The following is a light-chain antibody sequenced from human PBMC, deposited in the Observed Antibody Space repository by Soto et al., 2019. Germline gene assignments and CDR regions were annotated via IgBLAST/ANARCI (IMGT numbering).Light chain of an antibody. J-gene: IGKJ1*01. CDR2: LGS. Sequence: EIVLTQSPLSLPVTPGEPATISCRSSQSLLQSSGHNFLAWYLQKPGQSPQLLVYLGSNRASGVPDRFSGSGSGTDFTLKISRVEAEDVGVYFCMQPLQAWTFGQGTKVDIK. CDR3: MQPLQAWT. V-gene: IGKV2-28*01. CDR1: QSLLQSSGHNF.